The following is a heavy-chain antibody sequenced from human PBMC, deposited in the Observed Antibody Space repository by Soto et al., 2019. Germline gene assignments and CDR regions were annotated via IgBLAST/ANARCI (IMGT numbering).Heavy chain of an antibody. CDR3: ARRFYYDSSGDQGAFDI. D-gene: IGHD3-22*01. J-gene: IGHJ3*02. V-gene: IGHV1-69*01. CDR2: IIPIFGTA. CDR1: GGTFSSYA. Sequence: QVQLVQSGAEVKKPGSSVKVSCKASGGTFSSYAISWVRQAPGQGLEWMGGIIPIFGTANYAQKFQGRVTITADESTITAYMELSSLRSEDTAVYYCARRFYYDSSGDQGAFDIWGQGTMVTVSS.